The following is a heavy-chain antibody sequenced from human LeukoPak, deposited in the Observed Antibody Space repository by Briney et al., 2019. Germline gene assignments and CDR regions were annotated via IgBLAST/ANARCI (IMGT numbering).Heavy chain of an antibody. Sequence: GESLKISCKGSGDSFISYWIGWVRQMPGKGLEWMGIIYPGDSDTRYRPSFQGQVTISVDKSISPAYLQWSSLKASDTAMYYCARRMVRGVITSPFDYWGQGTLVTVSS. V-gene: IGHV5-51*01. CDR1: GDSFISYW. CDR3: ARRMVRGVITSPFDY. J-gene: IGHJ4*02. CDR2: IYPGDSDT. D-gene: IGHD3-10*01.